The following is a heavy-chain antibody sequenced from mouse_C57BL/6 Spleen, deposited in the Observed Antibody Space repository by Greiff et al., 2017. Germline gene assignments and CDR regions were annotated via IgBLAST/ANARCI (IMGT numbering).Heavy chain of an antibody. V-gene: IGHV5-16*01. J-gene: IGHJ2*01. Sequence: EVKLVESEGGLVQPGSSMKLSCTASGFTFSDYSLAWFRQVPEKGLEWVANINYDGSSTYYLDSLKSRFLITRDNAKNILYLQMSSLKSEDTATYYCARDETGFDYWGQGTTLTVSS. CDR2: INYDGSST. CDR3: ARDETGFDY. CDR1: GFTFSDYS. D-gene: IGHD4-1*01.